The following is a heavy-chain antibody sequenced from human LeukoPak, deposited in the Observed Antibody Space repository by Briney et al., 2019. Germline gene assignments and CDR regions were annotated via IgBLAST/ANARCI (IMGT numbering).Heavy chain of an antibody. CDR2: IYSGGST. CDR1: GFTVSSNY. Sequence: PGGSLRLSCAASGFTVSSNYMSWVRQAPGKGLEWVSVIYSGGSTYYADSVKGRFTISRDNSKNTLYLQMNSLRAEDTAVYYCARGAQTILGDFDYWGQGTLVTVSS. CDR3: ARGAQTILGDFDY. V-gene: IGHV3-66*01. D-gene: IGHD3-9*01. J-gene: IGHJ4*02.